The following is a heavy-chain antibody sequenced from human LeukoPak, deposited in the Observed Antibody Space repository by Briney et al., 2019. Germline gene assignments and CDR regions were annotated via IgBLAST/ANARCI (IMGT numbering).Heavy chain of an antibody. CDR3: ALQGRLVQGFDY. D-gene: IGHD6-19*01. CDR1: GFTFSSYA. V-gene: IGHV3-23*01. J-gene: IGHJ4*02. CDR2: ISGSGDNT. Sequence: GGSLRLSCAASGFTFSSYAMSWVRQAPGKGLEWVSGISGSGDNTYYADSVKGRFTISRDNSKNTLYVQVNSLGTEDTAVYYCALQGRLVQGFDYWGQGTLVTVSS.